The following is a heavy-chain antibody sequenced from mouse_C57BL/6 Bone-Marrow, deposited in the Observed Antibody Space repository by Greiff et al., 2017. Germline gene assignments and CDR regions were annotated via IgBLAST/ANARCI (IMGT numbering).Heavy chain of an antibody. V-gene: IGHV1-80*01. CDR3: ARSSSGSLDFDY. Sequence: VQLQESGAELVKPGASVKISCKASGYAFSSYWMNWVKQRPGKGLEWIGQIYPGDGDTNYNGKFKGKATLTADKSSSTAYMQLSSLTSEDSAVYFCARSSSGSLDFDYWGQGTTLTVSS. D-gene: IGHD3-2*02. CDR2: IYPGDGDT. J-gene: IGHJ2*01. CDR1: GYAFSSYW.